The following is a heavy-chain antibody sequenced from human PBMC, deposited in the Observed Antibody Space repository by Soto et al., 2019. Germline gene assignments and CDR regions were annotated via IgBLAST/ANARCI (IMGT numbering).Heavy chain of an antibody. CDR2: ISGSGGST. J-gene: IGHJ4*02. CDR1: GFTFRSYA. Sequence: GGSLRLSCAASGFTFRSYAMSWVRQAPGKGLEWVSAISGSGGSTYYADSVKGRFTISRDNSKNTLYLQMNSLRAEDTAVYYCARGGAGYYYHSSGYYYDYWGQGTLVTVSS. D-gene: IGHD3-22*01. V-gene: IGHV3-23*01. CDR3: ARGGAGYYYHSSGYYYDY.